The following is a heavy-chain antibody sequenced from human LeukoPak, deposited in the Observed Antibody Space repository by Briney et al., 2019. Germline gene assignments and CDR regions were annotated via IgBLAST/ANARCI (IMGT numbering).Heavy chain of an antibody. J-gene: IGHJ4*02. CDR1: GGSISSSSYY. CDR2: INHSGST. Sequence: SETLSLTCTVSGGSISSSSYYWSWIRQPPGKGLEWIGEINHSGSTNYNPSPKSRVTISVDTSKNHFSLNLRSVTAADTAVYYCARRSYDSPFRYWGQGTPVTVSS. CDR3: ARRSYDSPFRY. D-gene: IGHD5-12*01. V-gene: IGHV4-39*02.